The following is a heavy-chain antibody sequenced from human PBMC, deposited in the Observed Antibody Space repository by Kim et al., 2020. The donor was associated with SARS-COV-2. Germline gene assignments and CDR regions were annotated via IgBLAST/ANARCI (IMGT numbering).Heavy chain of an antibody. CDR2: IYYSGST. Sequence: SETLSLTCTVSGGSISSYYWSWIRQPPGKGLEWIGYIYYSGSTNYNPSLKSRVTISVDTSKNQFSLKLSSVTAADTAVYYCASFRRPRYGDYPLYYFDYWGQGTLVTVSS. J-gene: IGHJ4*02. D-gene: IGHD4-17*01. CDR1: GGSISSYY. CDR3: ASFRRPRYGDYPLYYFDY. V-gene: IGHV4-59*13.